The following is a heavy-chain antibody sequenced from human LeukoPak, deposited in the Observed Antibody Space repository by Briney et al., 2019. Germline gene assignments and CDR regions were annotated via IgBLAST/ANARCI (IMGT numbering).Heavy chain of an antibody. CDR1: GYTFTSYG. CDR3: ARSYGDNGD. Sequence: ASVKVSCKASGYTFTSYGISWVRQAPGQGLEWMGWISAYNGNTNYAQKFRGRVTMTRDMSTSTVYMELSSLRSEDTAVYYCARSYGDNGDWGQGTLVTVSS. V-gene: IGHV1-18*01. D-gene: IGHD4-17*01. CDR2: ISAYNGNT. J-gene: IGHJ4*02.